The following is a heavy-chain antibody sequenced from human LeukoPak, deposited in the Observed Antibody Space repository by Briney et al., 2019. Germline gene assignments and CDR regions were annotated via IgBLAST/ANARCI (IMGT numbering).Heavy chain of an antibody. D-gene: IGHD3-16*02. CDR2: IYTSGSP. V-gene: IGHV4-4*07. J-gene: IGHJ6*03. CDR1: GGSISSYY. Sequence: SETLSLTCTVSGGSISSYYWSWIRQPAGKGLEWIGRIYTSGSPNYNPSLKSRVTMSVDTSKNQFSLRLSSETAADTAVYYCARGDYVWGSYRTYYMDVWGKGTTVTVSS. CDR3: ARGDYVWGSYRTYYMDV.